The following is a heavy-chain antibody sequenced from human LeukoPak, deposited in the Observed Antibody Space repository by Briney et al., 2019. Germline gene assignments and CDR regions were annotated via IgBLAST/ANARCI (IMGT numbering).Heavy chain of an antibody. CDR2: IYYGGST. V-gene: IGHV4-30-4*01. Sequence: SETLSLTCTVSGSSISSGDYYWSWIRQPPGKGLEWIGYIYYGGSTYYNPSLKSRVTISVDTSKNQFSLKLSSVTAADTAVYYCAREWKDIVVVPAVTGAFDIWGQGTMVTVSS. D-gene: IGHD2-2*01. CDR3: AREWKDIVVVPAVTGAFDI. J-gene: IGHJ3*02. CDR1: GSSISSGDYY.